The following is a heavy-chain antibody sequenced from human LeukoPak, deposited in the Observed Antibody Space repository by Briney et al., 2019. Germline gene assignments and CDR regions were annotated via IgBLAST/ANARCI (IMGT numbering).Heavy chain of an antibody. Sequence: HPGGSLRLSCAASGFTFDDYAMHWVRQAPGKGLEWVSGISWNSGSIGYADSVKGRFTISRDNAKNSLYLQMNSLRAEDMALYYCAKDISPYSSSSLDYWGQGTLVTVSS. CDR1: GFTFDDYA. J-gene: IGHJ4*02. V-gene: IGHV3-9*03. CDR2: ISWNSGSI. CDR3: AKDISPYSSSSLDY. D-gene: IGHD6-6*01.